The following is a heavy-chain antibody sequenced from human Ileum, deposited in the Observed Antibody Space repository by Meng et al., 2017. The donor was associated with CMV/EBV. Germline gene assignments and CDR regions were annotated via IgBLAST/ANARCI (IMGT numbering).Heavy chain of an antibody. D-gene: IGHD2-2*01. Sequence: ASGFTFSSYNMNWVSQAPGKGLEWVSSISSSSTYIYYADSVKGRFTISRDNAKNSLYLQMNSLRAEDTAVYYCARVLPAATRSVDYWGQGTLVTVSS. J-gene: IGHJ4*02. CDR2: ISSSSTYI. CDR3: ARVLPAATRSVDY. V-gene: IGHV3-21*01. CDR1: GFTFSSYN.